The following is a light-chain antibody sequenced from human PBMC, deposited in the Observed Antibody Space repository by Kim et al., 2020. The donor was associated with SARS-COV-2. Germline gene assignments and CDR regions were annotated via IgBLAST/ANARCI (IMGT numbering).Light chain of an antibody. V-gene: IGLV4-69*01. CDR3: QTWGTGMV. Sequence: SGSLGASVKLTCTLSSGHSSYAIAWHQQQPEKGPRYLMKLNSDGSHSKGDGIPDRFSGSSSGAERYLTISSLQSEDEADYYCQTWGTGMVFGGGT. CDR2: LNSDGSH. J-gene: IGLJ3*02. CDR1: SGHSSYA.